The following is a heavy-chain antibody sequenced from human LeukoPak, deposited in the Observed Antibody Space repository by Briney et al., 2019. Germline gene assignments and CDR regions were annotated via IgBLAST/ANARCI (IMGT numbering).Heavy chain of an antibody. CDR2: ISSSGSTI. V-gene: IGHV3-48*03. D-gene: IGHD3-10*01. CDR3: ARDSYYYGSGLGGD. Sequence: GGSLRLSCAASGFTFSSYEMNWVRQAPGKGLEWVSYISSSGSTIYYADSVKGRFTISRDNAKNSLYLQMNSLRAEDTAVYYCARDSYYYGSGLGGDWGQGTLVTVSS. J-gene: IGHJ4*02. CDR1: GFTFSSYE.